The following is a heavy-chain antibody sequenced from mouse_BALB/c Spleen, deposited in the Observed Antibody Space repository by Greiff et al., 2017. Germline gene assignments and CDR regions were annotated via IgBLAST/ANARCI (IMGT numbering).Heavy chain of an antibody. J-gene: IGHJ3*01. V-gene: IGHV5-6-4*01. CDR2: ISSGGSYT. CDR3: TRDPYRYDEGFAY. CDR1: GFTFSSYT. D-gene: IGHD2-14*01. Sequence: EVQLVESGGGLVQPGGSRKLSCAASGFTFSSYTMSWVRQTPEKRLEWVATISSGGSYTYYPDSVKGRFTISRDNAKNTLYLQMSSLKSEDTAMYYCTRDPYRYDEGFAYWGQGTLVTVSA.